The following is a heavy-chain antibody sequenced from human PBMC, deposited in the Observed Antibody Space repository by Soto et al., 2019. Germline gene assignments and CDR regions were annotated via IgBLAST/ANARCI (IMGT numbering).Heavy chain of an antibody. J-gene: IGHJ5*02. CDR1: GGTFSSYT. V-gene: IGHV1-69*02. Sequence: QVQLVQSGAEVKKPGSSVKVSCKASGGTFSSYTISWVRQAPGQGREWMGRIIPILGIANYAQKFQGRVTITADKSTSTADMELSSLRSEDTAVYYCASRGYCSSTICEGDWFDPWGQGTLVTVSS. CDR2: IIPILGIA. CDR3: ASRGYCSSTICEGDWFDP. D-gene: IGHD2-2*01.